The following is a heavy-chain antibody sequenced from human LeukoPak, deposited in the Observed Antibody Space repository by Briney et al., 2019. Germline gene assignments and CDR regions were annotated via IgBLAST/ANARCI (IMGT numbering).Heavy chain of an antibody. V-gene: IGHV1-3*01. CDR2: INAGNGNT. D-gene: IGHD2-15*01. CDR1: GYTFTSYA. Sequence: ASVKVSCKASGYTFTSYAMHWVRQAPGQRLEWMGWINAGNGNTKYSQKFQGRVTITRDTSASTAYMELSSLRSEDTAVYYCARDQELSHALDYWGQGTLDTVSS. CDR3: ARDQELSHALDY. J-gene: IGHJ4*02.